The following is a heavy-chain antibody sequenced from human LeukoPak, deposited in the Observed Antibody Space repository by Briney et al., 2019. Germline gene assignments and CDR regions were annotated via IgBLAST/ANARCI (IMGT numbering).Heavy chain of an antibody. V-gene: IGHV4-61*01. Sequence: SSETLSLTCTVAGGYISISSYYWTWIRQPPGKGLEWIGYIYYTGGTNYNPSLKSRVTMSADTSKNQFSLKLSSVTAADTAVYYCARRTAARPFYGMDVWGQGATVTVSS. CDR2: IYYTGGT. D-gene: IGHD6-6*01. CDR3: ARRTAARPFYGMDV. CDR1: GGYISISSYY. J-gene: IGHJ6*02.